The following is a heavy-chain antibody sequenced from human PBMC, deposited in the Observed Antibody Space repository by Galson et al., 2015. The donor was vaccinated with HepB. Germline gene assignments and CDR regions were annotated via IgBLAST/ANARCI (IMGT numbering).Heavy chain of an antibody. D-gene: IGHD3-10*01. J-gene: IGHJ4*02. CDR2: ISSNGGST. CDR3: ARDRGGLLDY. V-gene: IGHV3-64*01. CDR1: GFTFSSNA. Sequence: SLRPSCAASGFTFSSNAMHWVRQAPGKGLEYVSAISSNGGSTYYANSVKGRFTISRDNSKNTLYLQMGSLRAEDMAVYYCARDRGGLLDYWGQGTLVTVSS.